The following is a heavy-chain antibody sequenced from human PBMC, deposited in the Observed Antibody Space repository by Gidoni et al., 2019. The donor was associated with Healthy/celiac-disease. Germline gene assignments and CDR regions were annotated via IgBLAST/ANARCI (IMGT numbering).Heavy chain of an antibody. Sequence: EVQLLESGGGLVQPGGSRRLSCAASGFTFSSYAMSWVRQAPGNGLDLFSAISGSGGSTYYADSVKGRFTISRDNSKNPLYLQLNSLRAEDTAVYYCAKGPTLFYGSGSFNWCDPWGQGTLVTVSS. J-gene: IGHJ5*02. V-gene: IGHV3-23*01. CDR1: GFTFSSYA. CDR2: ISGSGGST. CDR3: AKGPTLFYGSGSFNWCDP. D-gene: IGHD3-10*01.